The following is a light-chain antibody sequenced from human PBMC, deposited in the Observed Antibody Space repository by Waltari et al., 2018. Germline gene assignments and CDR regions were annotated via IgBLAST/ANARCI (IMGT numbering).Light chain of an antibody. CDR1: ALPKQY. CDR2: KDT. J-gene: IGLJ3*02. V-gene: IGLV3-25*03. CDR3: QSADSSGTYKV. Sequence: PPSVSVSPGQTARITCSGDALPKQYAYWYQQKPGQAPVLVIYKDTERPSGIPERFSGSSSGTTVTLTISGVQAEDEADYYCQSADSSGTYKVFGGGTKLTVL.